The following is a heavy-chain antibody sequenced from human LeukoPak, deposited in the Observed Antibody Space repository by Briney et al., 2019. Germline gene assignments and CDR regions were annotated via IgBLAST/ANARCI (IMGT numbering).Heavy chain of an antibody. V-gene: IGHV1-2*02. Sequence: GAPVKVSCEASGYSFTDYYMHWVRQAPGQGLEWMGWINPNTGGTNYAQNFQGRVTMTRDTSITTAYMDLSRLRSDDTAVYYCARGRVGYYFDYWGQGTLVTVSS. CDR2: INPNTGGT. J-gene: IGHJ4*02. CDR1: GYSFTDYY. CDR3: ARGRVGYYFDY. D-gene: IGHD6-25*01.